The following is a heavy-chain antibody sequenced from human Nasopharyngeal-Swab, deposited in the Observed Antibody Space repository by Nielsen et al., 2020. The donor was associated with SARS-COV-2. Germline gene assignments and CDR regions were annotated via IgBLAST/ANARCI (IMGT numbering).Heavy chain of an antibody. Sequence: SLKISCAASGFTFDDYAMHWVRQAPGKGLEWVSGISWNSKAIDYVDSVKGRFTISRDNAKSSLYLQMNSLRAEDTASYYCAKDIPDGAFDIWGQGTMVTVSS. J-gene: IGHJ3*02. V-gene: IGHV3-9*01. CDR2: ISWNSKAI. CDR1: GFTFDDYA. CDR3: AKDIPDGAFDI. D-gene: IGHD5-24*01.